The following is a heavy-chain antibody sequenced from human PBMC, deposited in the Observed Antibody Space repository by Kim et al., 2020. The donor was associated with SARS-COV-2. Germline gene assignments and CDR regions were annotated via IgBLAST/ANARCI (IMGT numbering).Heavy chain of an antibody. Sequence: GGSLRLSCAASGFTVSSNYMSWVRQAPGKGLEWVSVIYSGGSTYYADSVKGRFTISRDNSKNTLYLQMNSLRAEDTAVYYCARDLSCSGGSCYPDAFDIWGQGTMVTVSS. CDR1: GFTVSSNY. J-gene: IGHJ3*02. CDR2: IYSGGST. V-gene: IGHV3-53*01. D-gene: IGHD2-15*01. CDR3: ARDLSCSGGSCYPDAFDI.